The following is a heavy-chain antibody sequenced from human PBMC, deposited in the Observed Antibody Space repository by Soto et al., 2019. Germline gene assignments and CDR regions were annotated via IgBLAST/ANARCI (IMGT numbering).Heavy chain of an antibody. D-gene: IGHD3-10*01. J-gene: IGHJ6*02. CDR2: ISYDGSNK. CDR1: GFTFSSYA. CDR3: ARGIITMVRGVDYYYGMDV. Sequence: VGSLRLSCAASGFTFSSYAMHWVRQAPGKGLEWVAVISYDGSNKYYADSVKGRFTISRDNSKNTLYLQMNSLRAEDTAVYYCARGIITMVRGVDYYYGMDVWGQGTTVTVSS. V-gene: IGHV3-30-3*01.